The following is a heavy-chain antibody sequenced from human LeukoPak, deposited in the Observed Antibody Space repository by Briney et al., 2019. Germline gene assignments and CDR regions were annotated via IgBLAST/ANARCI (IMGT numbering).Heavy chain of an antibody. V-gene: IGHV1-46*03. J-gene: IGHJ4*02. CDR2: INPSGGST. D-gene: IGHD2-15*01. CDR1: GYTFTSYY. Sequence: ASLKVSCKASGYTFTSYYMHCVRQAPGQGLEWMGIINPSGGSTSYAQKLQGRATMTRDTSTSTVYMELSSLRSEDTAVYYCARSALTIVVVVAADEYYFDYWGQGTLVTVSS. CDR3: ARSALTIVVVVAADEYYFDY.